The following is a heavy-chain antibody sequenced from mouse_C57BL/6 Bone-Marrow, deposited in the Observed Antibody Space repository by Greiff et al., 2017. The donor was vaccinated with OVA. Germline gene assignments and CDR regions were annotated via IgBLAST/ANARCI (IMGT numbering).Heavy chain of an antibody. CDR1: GYTFTSYG. CDR3: ARERICDTFDY. CDR2: IYPRCGNT. Sequence: QVQLQQSGAELVRPGASVKLSCKASGYTFTSYGISWVQQSTGKGLEWIGEIYPRCGNTYYHEKFKGKATLTADKSSRTAYMELRSLTSADSAVYFCARERICDTFDYWGQGTTLTVSS. J-gene: IGHJ2*01. V-gene: IGHV1-81*01.